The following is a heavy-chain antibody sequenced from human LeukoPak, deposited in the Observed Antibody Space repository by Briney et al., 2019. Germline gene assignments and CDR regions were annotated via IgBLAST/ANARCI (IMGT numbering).Heavy chain of an antibody. CDR2: IIPILGIA. CDR3: ASSYYYDSSGYGQFDY. CDR1: GGTFISYA. V-gene: IGHV1-69*04. J-gene: IGHJ4*02. Sequence: SVKVSCKASGGTFISYAISWVRQAPGQGLEWMGRIIPILGIANYAQKFQGRVTITADKSTSTAYMELSSLRSEDTAVYYCASSYYYDSSGYGQFDYWGQGTLVTVSS. D-gene: IGHD3-22*01.